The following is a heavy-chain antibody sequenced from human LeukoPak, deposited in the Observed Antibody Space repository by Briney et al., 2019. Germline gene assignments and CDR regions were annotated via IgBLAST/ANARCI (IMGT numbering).Heavy chain of an antibody. V-gene: IGHV3-23*01. J-gene: IGHJ4*02. CDR2: ISGSGGST. CDR1: GFTFSSYA. CDR3: AKDEDCSGGSCQGHYFDY. D-gene: IGHD2-15*01. Sequence: PGESLRLSCAASGFTFSSYAMSWVRQAPGKGLEWVSAISGSGGSTYYADSVKGRFTISRDNSKNTLYLQMNSLRVEDTAVYYCAKDEDCSGGSCQGHYFDYWGQGTLVTVSS.